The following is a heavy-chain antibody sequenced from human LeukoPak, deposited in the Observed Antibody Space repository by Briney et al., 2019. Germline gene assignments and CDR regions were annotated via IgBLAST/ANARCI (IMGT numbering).Heavy chain of an antibody. D-gene: IGHD6-13*01. Sequence: GGSLRLSCAVSGLTFSDYYMSWTRQAPGKGPELVSYISPSGSSIFYVDSVKGRFTISRDNAKNSLYLQMNSLRAEDTAVYYCARLPRTAATLWGQGTLVTVSS. CDR3: ARLPRTAATL. V-gene: IGHV3-11*01. CDR1: GLTFSDYY. CDR2: ISPSGSSI. J-gene: IGHJ1*01.